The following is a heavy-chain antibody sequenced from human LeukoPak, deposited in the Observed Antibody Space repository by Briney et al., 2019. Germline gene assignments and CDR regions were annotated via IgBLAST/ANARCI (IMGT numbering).Heavy chain of an antibody. Sequence: SETLSLTCAVYGGSSSGYYWSWIRQPPGKGLEWIGEINHSGSTNYNPSLKSRVTISVDTSKNQFSLKLSSVTAADTAVYYCAILYYDSSGYHDYWGQGTLVTFSS. CDR3: AILYYDSSGYHDY. CDR1: GGSSSGYY. J-gene: IGHJ4*02. V-gene: IGHV4-34*01. CDR2: INHSGST. D-gene: IGHD3-22*01.